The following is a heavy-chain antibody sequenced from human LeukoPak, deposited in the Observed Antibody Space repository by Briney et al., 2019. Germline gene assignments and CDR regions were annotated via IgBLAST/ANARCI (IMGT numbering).Heavy chain of an antibody. CDR2: IYYSGST. D-gene: IGHD3-10*01. CDR3: ARHQTYGSGSYYYYYYMDV. Sequence: SETLSLTCTVSGGSTSSHYWSWIRQPPGKGLEWIGYIYYSGSTNYNPSLKSRVTISVDTSKNQFSLKLSSVTAADTAVYYCARHQTYGSGSYYYYYYMDVWGKGTTVTVSS. V-gene: IGHV4-59*11. CDR1: GGSTSSHY. J-gene: IGHJ6*03.